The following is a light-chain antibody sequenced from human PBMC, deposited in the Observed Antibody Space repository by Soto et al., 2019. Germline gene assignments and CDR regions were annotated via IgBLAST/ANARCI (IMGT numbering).Light chain of an antibody. V-gene: IGKV1-39*01. CDR2: AAS. CDR3: QQYNNWPRT. Sequence: DIQMTQSPSSLSASVGDRVTITCRASQSISSYLHWYQQKPGKAPKLLIYAASNLQSGVPSRFSASGSGTDFTLTLNSLQPEDFAVYYCQQYNNWPRTFGQGTKVDI. J-gene: IGKJ1*01. CDR1: QSISSY.